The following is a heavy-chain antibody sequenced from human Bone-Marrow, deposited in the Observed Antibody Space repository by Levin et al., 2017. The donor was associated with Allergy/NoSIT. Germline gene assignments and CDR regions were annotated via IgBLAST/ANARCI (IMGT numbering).Heavy chain of an antibody. V-gene: IGHV3-30*18. J-gene: IGHJ4*02. CDR1: GFSFSSYG. Sequence: GGSLRLSCAASGFSFSSYGMHWVRQAPGKGLEWVALISYDGSYKYYAASVKGRFTISRDDPKNTLYLQMNSLTTEDTAVYYCAKDREDLGVAGTQPADNWGQGTLVTVSS. D-gene: IGHD6-19*01. CDR3: AKDREDLGVAGTQPADN. CDR2: ISYDGSYK.